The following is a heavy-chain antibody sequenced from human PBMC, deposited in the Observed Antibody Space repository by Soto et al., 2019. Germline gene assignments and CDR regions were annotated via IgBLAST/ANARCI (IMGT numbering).Heavy chain of an antibody. CDR2: INTGNGNT. D-gene: IGHD6-19*01. CDR1: GYIFTDYA. CDR3: VRSRSTSWPFDY. J-gene: IGHJ4*02. V-gene: IGHV1-3*04. Sequence: ASVKVSCKASGYIFTDYALQWVRQAPGQRLEWMGWINTGNGNTFYSQKVKGRVTITRDTSASTAYLELSSLRSEDTAIYYCVRSRSTSWPFDYWRQGTLVTVSS.